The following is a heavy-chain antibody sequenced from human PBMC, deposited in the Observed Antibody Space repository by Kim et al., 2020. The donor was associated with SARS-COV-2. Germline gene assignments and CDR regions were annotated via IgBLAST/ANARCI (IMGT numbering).Heavy chain of an antibody. J-gene: IGHJ4*02. Sequence: PSLKSRVTISVDTSKNQFSLKLSSVTAADTAVYYCARPVIGELRFDASDYWGQGTLVTVSS. CDR3: ARPVIGELRFDASDY. V-gene: IGHV4-39*01. D-gene: IGHD1-7*01.